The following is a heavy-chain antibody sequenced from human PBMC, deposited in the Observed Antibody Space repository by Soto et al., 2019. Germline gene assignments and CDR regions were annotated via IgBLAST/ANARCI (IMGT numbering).Heavy chain of an antibody. V-gene: IGHV1-58*01. Sequence: SVKVSCKASGFTFTSSAVQWVRQARGQRLEWIGWIVVGSGNTNYAQKFQERVTITRDMSTSTAYMELSSLRSEDTAVYYCAADGRWIQLWTYYGMDVWGQGTTVTVSS. CDR1: GFTFTSSA. D-gene: IGHD5-18*01. CDR3: AADGRWIQLWTYYGMDV. J-gene: IGHJ6*02. CDR2: IVVGSGNT.